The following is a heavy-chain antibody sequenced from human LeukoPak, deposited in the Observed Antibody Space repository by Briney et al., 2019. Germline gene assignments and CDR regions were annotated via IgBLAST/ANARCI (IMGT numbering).Heavy chain of an antibody. CDR1: GFTFNDYW. CDR3: ARGYAGWGY. D-gene: IGHD3-16*01. Sequence: GGSLRLSCAVSGFTFNDYWMAWVRQAPGKGLEWVANIKQDGSEKKYVDSVKGRFTISRDNAKNSVYLQMNSLRDEDTAVYYCARGYAGWGYWGQGTLVTVSS. J-gene: IGHJ4*02. CDR2: IKQDGSEK. V-gene: IGHV3-7*04.